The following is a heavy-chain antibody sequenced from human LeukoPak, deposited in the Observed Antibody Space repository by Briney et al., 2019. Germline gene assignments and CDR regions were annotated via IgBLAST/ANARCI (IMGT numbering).Heavy chain of an antibody. Sequence: GGSLRLSCAASGFTFSSYAMTWVRQAPGKGLEWVSVISGYGGRTYDADSVQGRFTISRDNSKNTLYLQMNSLRAEDTAVYYCAKESVFASYYGMDVWGQGTTVTVSS. CDR1: GFTFSSYA. CDR2: ISGYGGRT. J-gene: IGHJ6*02. D-gene: IGHD3-3*01. CDR3: AKESVFASYYGMDV. V-gene: IGHV3-23*01.